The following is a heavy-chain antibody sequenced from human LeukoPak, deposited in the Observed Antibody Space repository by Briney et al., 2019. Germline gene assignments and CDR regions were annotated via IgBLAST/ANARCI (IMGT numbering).Heavy chain of an antibody. CDR1: GGTFSSYA. CDR3: ARAFDYSNYFDY. J-gene: IGHJ4*02. Sequence: GASVKVSCKASGGTFSSYAISWVRQAPGQGLEWMGGIIPIFGTANYAQKFQGRVTITADESTSPAYMELSSLRSEDTAVYYCARAFDYSNYFDYWGQGTLVTVSS. V-gene: IGHV1-69*01. D-gene: IGHD4-11*01. CDR2: IIPIFGTA.